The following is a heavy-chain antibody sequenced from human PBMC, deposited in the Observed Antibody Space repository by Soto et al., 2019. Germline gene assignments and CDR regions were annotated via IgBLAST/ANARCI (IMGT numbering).Heavy chain of an antibody. J-gene: IGHJ6*04. Sequence: QVHLVQSGAEVKKPGASVRVSCKASGDTFGFNSINWVRQAPGQGPEWMGRIAPMSGTAEYADMFQGRFTFIADTSTNTVHMEVSSLRSEDTAVYYCARGGQLRGEMDVWGKGTSVTVSS. V-gene: IGHV1-69*08. CDR3: ARGGQLRGEMDV. D-gene: IGHD1-1*01. CDR2: IAPMSGTA. CDR1: GDTFGFNS.